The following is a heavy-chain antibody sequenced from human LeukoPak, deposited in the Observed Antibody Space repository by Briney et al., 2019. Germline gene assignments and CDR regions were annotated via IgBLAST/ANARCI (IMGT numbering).Heavy chain of an antibody. Sequence: GGSLRLSCAASGFTFTIYAIHWVRQAPGKGLEWVANIKEDGSEKYYVDSVKGRFTISRDNARNSLYLQMNSLRAEDTAVYYCASGRQLGYWGQGTLVTVSS. CDR1: GFTFTIYA. V-gene: IGHV3-7*01. CDR2: IKEDGSEK. CDR3: ASGRQLGY. D-gene: IGHD6-13*01. J-gene: IGHJ4*02.